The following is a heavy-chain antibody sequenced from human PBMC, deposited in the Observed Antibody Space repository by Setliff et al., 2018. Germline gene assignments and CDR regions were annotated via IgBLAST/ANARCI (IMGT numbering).Heavy chain of an antibody. V-gene: IGHV4-59*11. CDR1: DGSSSSHY. CDR2: IHFSGTT. J-gene: IGHJ4*02. Sequence: SETLSLTCTVSDGSSSSHYWSWIRQPPGKGMEWIGYIHFSGTTNYNPSLKSRVTLSLDTSKNQFSLKLSSVTAADTAVYYCARGATMIVVPDYFDSWGQGTLVTVSS. D-gene: IGHD3-22*01. CDR3: ARGATMIVVPDYFDS.